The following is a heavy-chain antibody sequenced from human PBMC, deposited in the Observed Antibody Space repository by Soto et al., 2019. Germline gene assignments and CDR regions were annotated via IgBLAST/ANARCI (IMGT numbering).Heavy chain of an antibody. D-gene: IGHD3-22*01. Sequence: PSETLSLTCTVSGGSISSGDYYWSWIRQPPGKGLEWIGYIYYSGSTYYNPSLKSRVTISVDTSKNQFSLKLSSVTAADTAVYYCARAGRYHYYDSSGYGEPGAHFDYWGQGTLVTVSS. CDR3: ARAGRYHYYDSSGYGEPGAHFDY. CDR1: GGSISSGDYY. CDR2: IYYSGST. V-gene: IGHV4-30-4*01. J-gene: IGHJ4*02.